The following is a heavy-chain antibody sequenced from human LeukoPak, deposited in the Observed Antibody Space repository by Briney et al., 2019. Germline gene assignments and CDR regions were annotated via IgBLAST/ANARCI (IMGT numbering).Heavy chain of an antibody. V-gene: IGHV3-53*01. CDR1: RFTLSSNY. CDR2: IYSGGST. CDR3: ARDHSGWSSFDY. Sequence: GGSLRLSCAPSRFTLSSNYMSWVRQAPGKGLKWVSVIYSGGSTYYADSVKGRFTISRDNSKNTLYLQMNSLRAEDTAVYYCARDHSGWSSFDYWGQGTLVTVSS. D-gene: IGHD6-19*01. J-gene: IGHJ4*02.